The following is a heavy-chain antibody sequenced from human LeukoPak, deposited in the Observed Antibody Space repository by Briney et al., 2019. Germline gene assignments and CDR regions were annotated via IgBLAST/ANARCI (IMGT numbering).Heavy chain of an antibody. D-gene: IGHD3-22*01. Sequence: PSETLSLTCTVSGGSISSYYWSWIRQPPGKGLEWIGYIYYSGSTDYNPSLKSRVNLSVDTSKSQFALKLSSVTAADTTVYYCARATTYYYDSSGYLDYWGQGTLVTVSS. CDR1: GGSISSYY. CDR3: ARATTYYYDSSGYLDY. CDR2: IYYSGST. V-gene: IGHV4-59*01. J-gene: IGHJ4*02.